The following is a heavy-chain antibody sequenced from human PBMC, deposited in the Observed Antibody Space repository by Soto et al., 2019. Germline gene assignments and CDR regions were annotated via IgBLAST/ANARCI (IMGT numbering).Heavy chain of an antibody. J-gene: IGHJ3*01. CDR2: MNPSGNT. Sequence: QVLLVQSGAEVKNPGASVKVSCKASGDRFTSFDINWVRQATGQGPEWIGWMNPSGNTGHAQKFQGRVTLSRDISMSTAYMELSSLRSDDTAKYYCARYIVGRGFVVWGQGTVVIVSS. CDR3: ARYIVGRGFVV. CDR1: GDRFTSFD. D-gene: IGHD2-15*01. V-gene: IGHV1-8*01.